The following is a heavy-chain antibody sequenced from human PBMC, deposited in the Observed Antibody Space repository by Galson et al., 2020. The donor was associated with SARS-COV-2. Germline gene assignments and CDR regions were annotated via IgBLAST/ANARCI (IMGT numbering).Heavy chain of an antibody. V-gene: IGHV3-15*01. CDR2: IKGKGSGETT. J-gene: IGHJ6*02. Sequence: GGSLRLSCAASGFTTFSKAWLTWIRQVPGKGLEWVGRIKGKGSGETTDYSAPVNGRFTISRDDSKSTVSLQMNSLKTEDTGIYYCTTAGVEDCRWWYDGMDVWGQGTTVTVS. D-gene: IGHD2-15*01. CDR1: GFTTFSKAW. CDR3: TTAGVEDCRWWYDGMDV.